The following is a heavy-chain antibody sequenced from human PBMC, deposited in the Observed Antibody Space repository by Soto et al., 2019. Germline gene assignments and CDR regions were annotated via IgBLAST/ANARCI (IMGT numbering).Heavy chain of an antibody. Sequence: SETLSLTCTVSGGSISSSSYYWGWIRQPPGKGLEWIGSIYYSGSTYYNPSLKSRVTISVDTSKNQFSLKLSSVTAADTAAYYCATLWFGEGNYWGQGTLVTVSS. V-gene: IGHV4-39*01. CDR3: ATLWFGEGNY. CDR1: GGSISSSSYY. D-gene: IGHD3-10*01. J-gene: IGHJ4*02. CDR2: IYYSGST.